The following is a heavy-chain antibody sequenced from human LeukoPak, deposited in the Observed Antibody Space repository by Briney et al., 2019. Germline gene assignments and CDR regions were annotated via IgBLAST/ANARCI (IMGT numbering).Heavy chain of an antibody. CDR3: AKDRTTALGYYFDY. D-gene: IGHD4-17*01. Sequence: GGSLRLSCAASGFTFSSYGMHWIRQAPGKGLEWVAVISYDGSNKYYADSVKGRFTIYRDNSKNTLYLQMNSLRAEDTAVYYCAKDRTTALGYYFDYWGQGTLVTVSS. CDR2: ISYDGSNK. J-gene: IGHJ4*02. CDR1: GFTFSSYG. V-gene: IGHV3-30*18.